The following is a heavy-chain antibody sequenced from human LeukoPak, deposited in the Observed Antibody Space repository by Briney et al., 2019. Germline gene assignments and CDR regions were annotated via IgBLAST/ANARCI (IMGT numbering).Heavy chain of an antibody. J-gene: IGHJ3*02. D-gene: IGHD2-8*01. Sequence: GGSLRLSCAASGFTFSTYGMSWVRQAPGKGLEWVSAIGKSGGSTYYADSMKGRFTISRDNSKNTPYLQMNSLRAEDTAVYYCAKMLAAHDAFDIWGQGTMVTVSS. V-gene: IGHV3-23*01. CDR1: GFTFSTYG. CDR3: AKMLAAHDAFDI. CDR2: IGKSGGST.